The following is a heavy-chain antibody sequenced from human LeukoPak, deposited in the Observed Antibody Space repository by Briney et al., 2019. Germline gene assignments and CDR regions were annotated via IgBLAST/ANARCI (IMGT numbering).Heavy chain of an antibody. CDR1: GYTFTSYY. V-gene: IGHV1-46*01. Sequence: ASVKVSCKASGYTFTSYYMHWVRQAPGQGLEWMGIINPSGGSTSYAQKFQGRVTMTRDTSTSTVYMELSRLRSDDTAVYYCARVGTGTFDYWGQGTLVTVSS. J-gene: IGHJ4*02. D-gene: IGHD7-27*01. CDR3: ARVGTGTFDY. CDR2: INPSGGST.